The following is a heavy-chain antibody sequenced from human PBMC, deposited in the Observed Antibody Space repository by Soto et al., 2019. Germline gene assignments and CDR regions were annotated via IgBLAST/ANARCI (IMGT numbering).Heavy chain of an antibody. CDR3: AKDVYRYYYYYYGMDV. J-gene: IGHJ6*02. V-gene: IGHV3-9*01. Sequence: EVQLVESGGGLVQPGRSLRLSCAASGFTFDDYAMHWVRQAPGKGLEWVSGISWNSGSIGYADSVKGRFTISRDNAKNSLYLQMNSLRAEDTALYYCAKDVYRYYYYYYGMDVWGQGTTVTVSS. CDR2: ISWNSGSI. D-gene: IGHD2-2*02. CDR1: GFTFDDYA.